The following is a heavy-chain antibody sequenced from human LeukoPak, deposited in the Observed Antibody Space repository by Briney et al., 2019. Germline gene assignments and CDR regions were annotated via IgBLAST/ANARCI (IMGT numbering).Heavy chain of an antibody. CDR3: ASVGNCSSTSCYLDFDY. V-gene: IGHV1-69*13. Sequence: SVKVSCKASGGTFSSYAISWVRQAPGQGLEWMGGIIPIFGTANYAQKFQGRVTITADESTSTAYMELSSLRSEDTAVHYCASVGNCSSTSCYLDFDYWGQGTLVTVSS. CDR1: GGTFSSYA. CDR2: IIPIFGTA. D-gene: IGHD2-2*01. J-gene: IGHJ4*02.